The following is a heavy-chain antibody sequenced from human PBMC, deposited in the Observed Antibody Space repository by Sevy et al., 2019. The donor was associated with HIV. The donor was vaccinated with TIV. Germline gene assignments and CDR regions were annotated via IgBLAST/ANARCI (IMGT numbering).Heavy chain of an antibody. CDR1: GGSITSLY. CDR2: IYYNSHI. CDR3: AGENTWGRGYS. V-gene: IGHV4-59*08. D-gene: IGHD1-26*01. J-gene: IGHJ4*02. Sequence: SETLSLTCTVSGGSITSLYWNWIRQPPGKGLEWIANIYYNSHINYNPSLKSRVTLSLDTCKNQFSLRLSSVTAADTAMYYCAGENTWGRGYSWGQGTLVTVSS.